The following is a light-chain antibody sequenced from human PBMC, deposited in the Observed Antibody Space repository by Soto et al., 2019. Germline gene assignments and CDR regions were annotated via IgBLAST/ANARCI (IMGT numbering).Light chain of an antibody. V-gene: IGKV3-20*01. CDR2: GAS. J-gene: IGKJ4*01. Sequence: EIVLTQSPGTLSLSPGERATLSCRASQSVSSNYLAWYQQKPGQAPRLLIYGASTRATGIPDRISGSGSGTDFTLTISRLEPEDFAVYYCQQYGRSPPLIFGGGTKVEIE. CDR3: QQYGRSPPLI. CDR1: QSVSSNY.